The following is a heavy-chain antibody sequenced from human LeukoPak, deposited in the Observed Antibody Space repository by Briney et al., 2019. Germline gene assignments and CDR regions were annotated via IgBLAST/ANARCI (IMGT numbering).Heavy chain of an antibody. V-gene: IGHV1-69*13. CDR1: GGTFISYA. CDR2: IIPIFGTA. Sequence: ASVKVSCKASGGTFISYAISWVRQAPGQGLEWMGGIIPIFGTANYAQKFQGRVTITADESTSTAYVELSSLRSEDTAVYYCARDFGAERGGDWFDPWGQGTLVTVSS. D-gene: IGHD2-21*01. CDR3: ARDFGAERGGDWFDP. J-gene: IGHJ5*02.